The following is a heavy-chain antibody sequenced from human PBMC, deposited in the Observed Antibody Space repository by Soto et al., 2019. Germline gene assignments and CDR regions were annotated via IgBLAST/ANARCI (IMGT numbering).Heavy chain of an antibody. CDR2: IYYSGST. Sequence: QVQLQESGPGLVKPSQTLSLTCTVSGGSISSGGYYWSWIRQHPGKGLEWIGYIYYSGSTYYNPSLKSRVTISVDTSKNQFSLKLSSVTAADTAVYYCARELEYYDSSGYYRGAFDYWGQGTLVTVSS. CDR1: GGSISSGGYY. CDR3: ARELEYYDSSGYYRGAFDY. V-gene: IGHV4-31*03. D-gene: IGHD3-22*01. J-gene: IGHJ4*02.